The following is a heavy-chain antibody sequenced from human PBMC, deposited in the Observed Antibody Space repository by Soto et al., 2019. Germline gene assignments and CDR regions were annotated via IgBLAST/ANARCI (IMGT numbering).Heavy chain of an antibody. CDR2: ISYDGSNK. CDR3: AKGRYYYDSSGYLYY. V-gene: IGHV3-30*18. J-gene: IGHJ4*02. D-gene: IGHD3-22*01. Sequence: QVQLVESGGGVVQPGRSLRLSCAASGFTFSSYGMHWVRQAPGKGLEWVAVISYDGSNKYYADSVKGRFTISRDNSKNTLYLQRNSLRAEDTAVYYCAKGRYYYDSSGYLYYWGQGTLVTVSS. CDR1: GFTFSSYG.